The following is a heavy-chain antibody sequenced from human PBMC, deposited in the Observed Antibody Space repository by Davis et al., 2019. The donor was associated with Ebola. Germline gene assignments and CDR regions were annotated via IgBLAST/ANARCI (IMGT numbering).Heavy chain of an antibody. Sequence: GESLKISCKGSGCSFTSYWIGWVRQMPGKGLEWMGIIYPGDSDTRYSPSFQGQVPISADKSISTAYLQWSSLKASDTAMYYCARPLVARREGAFDTWGQGTMVTVSS. CDR3: ARPLVARREGAFDT. D-gene: IGHD2-15*01. J-gene: IGHJ3*02. CDR1: GCSFTSYW. V-gene: IGHV5-51*01. CDR2: IYPGDSDT.